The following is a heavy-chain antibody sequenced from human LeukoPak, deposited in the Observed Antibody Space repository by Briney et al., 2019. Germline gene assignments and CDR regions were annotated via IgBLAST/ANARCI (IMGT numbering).Heavy chain of an antibody. J-gene: IGHJ6*03. CDR1: SYSISSGYY. Sequence: PSETLSLACTVSSYSISSGYYWAWIRQPPGKGLVWIGSIYHSGIAYYNPSLKNRVTRSVDTPKNQFSQKLSSVTAADTAVYYCARDLLNNSLFSYYYYTDVWGKGTTVTVSS. CDR3: ARDLLNNSLFSYYYYTDV. D-gene: IGHD5-24*01. CDR2: IYHSGIA. V-gene: IGHV4-38-2*02.